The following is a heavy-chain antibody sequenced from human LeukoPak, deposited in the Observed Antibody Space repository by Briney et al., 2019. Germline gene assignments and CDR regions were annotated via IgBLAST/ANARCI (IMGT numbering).Heavy chain of an antibody. D-gene: IGHD6-13*01. Sequence: PGGSLRLSCAASGFTFSSYSMNWVRQAPGKGLEWVSSISSSSSYIYYADSVKGRFTISRDNAKNSLYLQMNSLRAEDTAVYYCARDTTYSSSWFDGYYYYGMDVWGQGTTVTVSS. J-gene: IGHJ6*02. CDR2: ISSSSSYI. CDR1: GFTFSSYS. V-gene: IGHV3-21*01. CDR3: ARDTTYSSSWFDGYYYYGMDV.